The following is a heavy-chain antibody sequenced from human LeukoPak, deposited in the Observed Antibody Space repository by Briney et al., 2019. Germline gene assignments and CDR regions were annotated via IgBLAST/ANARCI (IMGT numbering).Heavy chain of an antibody. V-gene: IGHV4-34*01. Sequence: SETLSLTCAVYGGSFSGYYWSWIRQPPGKGLEWIGGINHSGSTNYNPSLKSRVTISVDTSKNQFSLKLSSVTAADTAVYYCARGPRSGSYSYYYYYGMDVWGQGTTVTVSS. D-gene: IGHD1-26*01. CDR1: GGSFSGYY. CDR3: ARGPRSGSYSYYYYYGMDV. CDR2: INHSGST. J-gene: IGHJ6*02.